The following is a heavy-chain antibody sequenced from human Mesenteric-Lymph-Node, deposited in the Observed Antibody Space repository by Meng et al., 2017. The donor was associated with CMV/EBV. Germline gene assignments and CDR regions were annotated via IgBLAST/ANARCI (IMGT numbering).Heavy chain of an antibody. CDR2: IWYDGSNK. D-gene: IGHD6-19*01. Sequence: SCAASGFTCSSYGMHWVRQAPGKGLEWVTVIWYDGSNKYYADSVKGRFTISRDNSKNTLYLQMNSLRAEDTAVYYCAREGSGWYYFDYWGQGTLVTVSS. CDR3: AREGSGWYYFDY. CDR1: GFTCSSYG. J-gene: IGHJ4*02. V-gene: IGHV3-33*01.